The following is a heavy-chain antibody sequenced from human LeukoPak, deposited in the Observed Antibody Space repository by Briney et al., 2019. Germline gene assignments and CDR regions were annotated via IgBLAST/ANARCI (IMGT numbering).Heavy chain of an antibody. J-gene: IGHJ4*02. D-gene: IGHD6-19*01. CDR1: GGSIRSSNYY. CDR3: ARLMMRQWLAHFDY. CDR2: MCYSGST. V-gene: IGHV4-39*01. Sequence: SDTLSLTCTVSGGSIRSSNYYCGWIRQPPGEGLDWTGSMCYSGSTYYNPSLKSRVTISVDTSKKQFSLKLRSVTAADTAVYYCARLMMRQWLAHFDYWGQGTLVTVSS.